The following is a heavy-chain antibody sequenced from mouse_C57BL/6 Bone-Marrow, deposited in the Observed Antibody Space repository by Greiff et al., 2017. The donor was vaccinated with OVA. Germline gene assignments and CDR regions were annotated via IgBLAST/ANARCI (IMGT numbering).Heavy chain of an antibody. J-gene: IGHJ2*01. CDR2: IYPGDGDT. D-gene: IGHD1-1*01. CDR1: GYAFSSSW. V-gene: IGHV1-82*01. Sequence: VQLQQSGPELVKPGASVKISCKASGYAFSSSWMNWVKQRPGKGLEWIGRIYPGDGDTNYNGKFKGKATLTADKSSSTAYMQLSSLTSEDSAVYFCARGTTVVATRFDYWGQGTTLTVSS. CDR3: ARGTTVVATRFDY.